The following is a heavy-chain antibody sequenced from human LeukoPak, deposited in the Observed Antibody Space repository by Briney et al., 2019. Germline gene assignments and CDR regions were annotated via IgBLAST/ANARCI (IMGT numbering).Heavy chain of an antibody. Sequence: SETLSLTCTASGGSISSYYWSWIRQPPGKGLEWIGYIYYSGNTKYNPSLKSRVTISVDTSKEQFSLKVSSVTAADTAVYYCARGSSDWYADYWGQGTLVTVSS. CDR1: GGSISSYY. J-gene: IGHJ4*02. V-gene: IGHV4-59*01. D-gene: IGHD6-19*01. CDR2: IYYSGNT. CDR3: ARGSSDWYADY.